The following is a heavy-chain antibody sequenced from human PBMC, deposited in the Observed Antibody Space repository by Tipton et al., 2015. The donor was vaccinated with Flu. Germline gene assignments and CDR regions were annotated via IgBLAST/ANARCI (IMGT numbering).Heavy chain of an antibody. J-gene: IGHJ4*02. CDR3: ARGSGSGTDVTFYF. D-gene: IGHD3-10*01. Sequence: TLSLTCSVSGGSIRSSSDYWGWVRQPPGKGLEWIGSIYYSGSTYYNPSLKSRVTISEDTSKNQFSLKLSSVTAADTAVYYCARGSGSGTDVTFYFWGQGTLVTVSS. CDR1: GGSIRSSSDY. V-gene: IGHV4-39*07. CDR2: IYYSGST.